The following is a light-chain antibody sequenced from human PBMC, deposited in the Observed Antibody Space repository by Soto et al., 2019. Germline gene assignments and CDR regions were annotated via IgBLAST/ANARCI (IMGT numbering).Light chain of an antibody. CDR2: GAS. CDR1: QSVSSSN. J-gene: IGKJ5*01. V-gene: IGKV3-20*01. Sequence: EIVFTQSPGTLSLSPGERATLSFRASQSVSSSNLGWYHQKPGQAPRLLIYGASSRATGIPDRFSGSGSGTDFTLTISRLEPEDFAVYYCHQCGSSSTFGQGTRLEIK. CDR3: HQCGSSST.